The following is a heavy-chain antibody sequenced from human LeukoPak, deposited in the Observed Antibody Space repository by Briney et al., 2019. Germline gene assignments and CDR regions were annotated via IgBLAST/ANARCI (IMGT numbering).Heavy chain of an antibody. D-gene: IGHD6-19*01. V-gene: IGHV5-51*01. Sequence: GESLKISCKGSGYSFTSYWIGWVRQMPGKGLEWMGIIYPGDSDTRYSPSFQGQVTISADKSISTAYLQWGSLKASDTAMYYCARQAAYSSGWSTGDYWGQGTLVTVSS. J-gene: IGHJ4*02. CDR2: IYPGDSDT. CDR3: ARQAAYSSGWSTGDY. CDR1: GYSFTSYW.